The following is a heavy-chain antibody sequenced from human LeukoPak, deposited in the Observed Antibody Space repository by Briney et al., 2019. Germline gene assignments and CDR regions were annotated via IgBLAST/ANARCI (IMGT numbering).Heavy chain of an antibody. CDR2: ISQFGST. V-gene: IGHV4-34*01. Sequence: PSETLSLTCDVLGGPFSGYYWSWIRQPPGRRLEWIGEISQFGSTDYNPSLKSRVTISVDTSRGRFSLKVTSVTAADTAVYCCARGGHSNHDPFDYWGQGTLVTVSS. CDR1: GGPFSGYY. D-gene: IGHD4-11*01. J-gene: IGHJ4*02. CDR3: ARGGHSNHDPFDY.